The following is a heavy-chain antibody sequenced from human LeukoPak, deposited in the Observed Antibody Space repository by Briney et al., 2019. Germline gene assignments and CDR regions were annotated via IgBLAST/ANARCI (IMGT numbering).Heavy chain of an antibody. V-gene: IGHV4-59*08. D-gene: IGHD6-19*01. CDR2: IYYTGST. CDR3: ARLAYRGPAVADFDY. CDR1: GGSISSHY. J-gene: IGHJ4*02. Sequence: SETLSLTCTVSGGSISSHYWSWIRQPPGKGLEWIGYIYYTGSTNYNPSLESRVTMSVDTSKNQFSLKLSSVTAADTAVYYCARLAYRGPAVADFDYWGQGTLVTVSS.